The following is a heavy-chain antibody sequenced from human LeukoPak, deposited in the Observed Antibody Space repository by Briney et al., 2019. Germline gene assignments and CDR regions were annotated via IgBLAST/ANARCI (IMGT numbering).Heavy chain of an antibody. CDR2: INHNGNVN. J-gene: IGHJ6*02. CDR1: GFSFSSYS. Sequence: GGSLRLSCAASGFSFSSYSMSWVRQAPGKGLEWVASINHNGNVNYYVDSVKGRFTISRDNAKNSLYLQMSNLRAEDTAVYFCARGGGLDVWGQGATVTVSS. CDR3: ARGGGLDV. V-gene: IGHV3-7*03. D-gene: IGHD3-16*01.